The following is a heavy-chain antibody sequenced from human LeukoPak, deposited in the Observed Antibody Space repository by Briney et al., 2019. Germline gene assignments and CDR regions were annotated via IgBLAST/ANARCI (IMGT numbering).Heavy chain of an antibody. CDR2: ISYDGSNK. J-gene: IGHJ4*02. CDR1: GFTFSSYG. D-gene: IGHD3-10*01. Sequence: GGSLRLSCAASGFTFSSYGMHWVRQAPGKGLEWVAIISYDGSNKYYADSVKGRFTISRDNSKNTLYLQMNSLRAEDTAVYYCAKDWDDYYGSGSYFDYWDQGTLVTVSS. CDR3: AKDWDDYYGSGSYFDY. V-gene: IGHV3-30*18.